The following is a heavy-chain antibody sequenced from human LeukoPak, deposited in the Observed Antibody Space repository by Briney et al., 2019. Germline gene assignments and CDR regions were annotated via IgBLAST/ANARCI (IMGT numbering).Heavy chain of an antibody. D-gene: IGHD1-26*01. CDR1: GFTFSSYA. J-gene: IGHJ4*02. CDR2: ISGSGRNT. CDR3: AKVLNNMGAPYYFDY. Sequence: GGSLRLSCAAAGFTFSSYAMSWVRQAPGKGLEWVSVISGSGRNTNYADSVKGRFTISRDNSKNTLYMQMNSLRTDDTAVYYCAKVLNNMGAPYYFDYWGQGILVTVSS. V-gene: IGHV3-23*01.